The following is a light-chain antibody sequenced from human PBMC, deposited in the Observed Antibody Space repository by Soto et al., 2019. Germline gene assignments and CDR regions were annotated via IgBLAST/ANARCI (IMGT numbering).Light chain of an antibody. J-gene: IGLJ2*01. CDR3: SSYPSSSTLGVV. CDR2: DVS. V-gene: IGLV2-14*01. Sequence: QSALTQPASVSGSPGQSITISCTGTSSDVGRYNYVSWYQQRPGKVPKLMIYDVSSRPSGVSNRFSGSKSGNTASLTISGLQAEDEADYYCSSYPSSSTLGVVFGGGTKVTVL. CDR1: SSDVGRYNY.